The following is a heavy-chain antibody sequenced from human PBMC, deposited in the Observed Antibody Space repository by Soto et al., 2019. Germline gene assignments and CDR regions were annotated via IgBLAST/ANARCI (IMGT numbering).Heavy chain of an antibody. Sequence: QVQLVQSGPEVKKPGSSVKVSCKLSGGTFRTYAISWVRQAPGQGLEWMGGIIPIFRTPDYSQKFQGRVTIIADESTTTAYMELSTLTSEDTAVYYCARDKDRDQWGGNYYYSLDVWGQGTTVTVSS. CDR1: GGTFRTYA. J-gene: IGHJ6*02. CDR3: ARDKDRDQWGGNYYYSLDV. CDR2: IIPIFRTP. D-gene: IGHD1-26*01. V-gene: IGHV1-69*12.